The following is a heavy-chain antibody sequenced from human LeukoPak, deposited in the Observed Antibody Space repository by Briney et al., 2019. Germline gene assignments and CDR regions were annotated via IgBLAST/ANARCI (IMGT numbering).Heavy chain of an antibody. V-gene: IGHV1-69*13. CDR3: ARGYGSSVRLIGTVV. J-gene: IGHJ6*02. CDR2: IIPIFGTA. CDR1: GGSFSSYG. D-gene: IGHD3-16*01. Sequence: ASVKVSCKASGGSFSSYGIGWVRQAPGQGLEWMGEIIPIFGTANYAQKFQGRVTITADESTSTVYMELSSLRSEDTAVLYCARGYGSSVRLIGTVVWGQGTTVTVSS.